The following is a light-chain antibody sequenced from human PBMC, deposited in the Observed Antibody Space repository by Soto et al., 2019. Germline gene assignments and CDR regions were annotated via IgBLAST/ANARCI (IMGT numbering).Light chain of an antibody. CDR3: QQYDYSRT. J-gene: IGKJ1*01. V-gene: IGKV1-5*01. CDR1: QSVSSW. Sequence: DIQLTQSPSTLSASVGGRVTITCRASQSVSSWLAWYQQKPGKAPKLLIFDVSNLESGVPSRFSGSGSGTEFTLTINSLHFDDFATYYCQQYDYSRTFGQGTKLEIK. CDR2: DVS.